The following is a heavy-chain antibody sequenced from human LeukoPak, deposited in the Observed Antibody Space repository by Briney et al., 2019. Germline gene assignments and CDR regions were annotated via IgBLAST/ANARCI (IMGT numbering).Heavy chain of an antibody. CDR3: ARAGRKSRGVDLVRKKETGYYYYMDV. J-gene: IGHJ6*03. V-gene: IGHV3-7*01. CDR2: IKQDGSEK. CDR1: EFTFFTYW. D-gene: IGHD3-10*02. Sequence: GGSLRLSCAASEFTFFTYWMSWVRQAPGKGLEWVANIKQDGSEKYYVDSVKGRFTISRDNAKNSLYLQMDSLRAEDTAVYYCARAGRKSRGVDLVRKKETGYYYYMDVWGKGTTVTVSS.